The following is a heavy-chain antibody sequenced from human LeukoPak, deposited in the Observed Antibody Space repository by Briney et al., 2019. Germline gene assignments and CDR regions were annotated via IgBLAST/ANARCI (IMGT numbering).Heavy chain of an antibody. CDR1: GFTFSGHG. CDR3: ARGVAARPTWFDP. CDR2: ISSSSSYI. J-gene: IGHJ5*02. D-gene: IGHD6-6*01. Sequence: GGSLRLSCAASGFTFSGHGMNWVRQAPGKGLEWVSSISSSSSYIYYADSVKGRFTISRDNAKNSLYLQMNSLRAEDTAVYYCARGVAARPTWFDPWGQGTLVTVSS. V-gene: IGHV3-21*01.